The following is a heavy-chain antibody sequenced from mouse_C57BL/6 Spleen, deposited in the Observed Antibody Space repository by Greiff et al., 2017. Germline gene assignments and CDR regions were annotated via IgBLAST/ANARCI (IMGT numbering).Heavy chain of an antibody. Sequence: VQLQQSGPELVKPGASVKMSCKASGYTFTDYNMHWVKQSHGKSLEWIGYINPNNGGTSYHQKFKGKATLTVNKSSSTAYMELRSLTSEDSAVYDCARVDYGSSSWFAYWGQGTLVTVSA. CDR3: ARVDYGSSSWFAY. J-gene: IGHJ3*01. CDR2: INPNNGGT. D-gene: IGHD1-1*01. CDR1: GYTFTDYN. V-gene: IGHV1-22*01.